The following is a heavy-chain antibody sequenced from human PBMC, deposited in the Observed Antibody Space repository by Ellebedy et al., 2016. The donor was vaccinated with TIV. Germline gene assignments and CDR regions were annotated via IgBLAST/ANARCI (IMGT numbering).Heavy chain of an antibody. J-gene: IGHJ4*02. CDR2: IYYSGST. Sequence: SETLSLXCTVSGGSISSYYWSWIRQPPGKGLEWIGYIYYSGSTNYNPSLKSRVTISVDTSKNQFSLKLSSVTAADTAVYYCARDLSCSGGSCRDYWGQGTLVTVSS. CDR3: ARDLSCSGGSCRDY. D-gene: IGHD2-15*01. V-gene: IGHV4-59*01. CDR1: GGSISSYY.